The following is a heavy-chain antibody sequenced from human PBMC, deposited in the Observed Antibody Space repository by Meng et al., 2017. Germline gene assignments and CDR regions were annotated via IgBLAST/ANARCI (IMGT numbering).Heavy chain of an antibody. CDR3: ARYFAAYCGGDCYSLEVDP. D-gene: IGHD2-21*02. V-gene: IGHV1-69*06. J-gene: IGHJ5*02. Sequence: GAGVKQHGALVKVSFNASGVTFIRYCISWVRPAPGQGLKWMGGIIPIFGTANYAQKFQGRVTITADKSTSTAYMEMSSLRSEDTAVYYCARYFAAYCGGDCYSLEVDPWGQGTLVTVSS. CDR1: GVTFIRYC. CDR2: IIPIFGTA.